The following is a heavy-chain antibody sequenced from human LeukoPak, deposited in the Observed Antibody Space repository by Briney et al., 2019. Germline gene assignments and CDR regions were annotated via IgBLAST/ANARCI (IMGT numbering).Heavy chain of an antibody. Sequence: GGSLRLSCAASGFTFSDYYMSWIRQAPGKGLEWVSYISSSGSTIYYADSVKGRFTISRDNAKNSLYLQMNSLRAEDTAVYYCARPHSAPNPNRPTKQLVHWGRGPFDYWGQGTLVTVSS. D-gene: IGHD6-13*01. V-gene: IGHV3-11*04. CDR2: ISSSGSTI. CDR1: GFTFSDYY. J-gene: IGHJ4*02. CDR3: ARPHSAPNPNRPTKQLVHWGRGPFDY.